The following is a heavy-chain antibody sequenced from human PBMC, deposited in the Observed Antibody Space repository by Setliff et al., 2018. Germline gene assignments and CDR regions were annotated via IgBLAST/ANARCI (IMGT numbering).Heavy chain of an antibody. CDR3: ARTCSGSGCYAGLES. Sequence: GETLKISCGASGFTFSTHAMHWVRQAPGKGLEWVAMIWSDGNNQFYPGSVKGRFTVSRDNSKNTLYLQMNSLRPEDTAVYYCARTCSGSGCYAGLESWGQGTPVTVSS. V-gene: IGHV3-30*02. J-gene: IGHJ4*02. CDR1: GFTFSTHA. D-gene: IGHD2-15*01. CDR2: IWSDGNNQ.